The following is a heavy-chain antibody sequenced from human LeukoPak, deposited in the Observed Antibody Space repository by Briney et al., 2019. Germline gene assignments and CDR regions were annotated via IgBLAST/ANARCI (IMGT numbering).Heavy chain of an antibody. CDR3: AKDFEGIVVVISYSFDY. CDR2: ISGSGGST. J-gene: IGHJ4*02. CDR1: GFTFSNFP. D-gene: IGHD3-22*01. Sequence: PGGSLRLSCAASGFTFSNFPMNWVRQAPGKELEWVSAISGSGGSTYYADSVKGRFTISRDNSKNTLYLQMNSLRAEDTAVYYCAKDFEGIVVVISYSFDYWGQGTLVTVSS. V-gene: IGHV3-23*01.